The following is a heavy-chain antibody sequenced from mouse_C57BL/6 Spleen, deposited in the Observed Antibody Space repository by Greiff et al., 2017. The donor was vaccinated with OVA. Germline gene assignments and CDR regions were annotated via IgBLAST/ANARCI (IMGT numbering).Heavy chain of an antibody. CDR2: ISYDGSK. Sequence: VQLQQSGPGLVKPSQSLSLTCSVTGYSITSGYYWNWIRQFPGNKLEWMGYISYDGSKNYNPSLKNRISITRDTSKNQFFLKLNSVTTEDTATYYCAGYDYDEGYYFDYWGQGTTLTVSS. CDR3: AGYDYDEGYYFDY. V-gene: IGHV3-6*01. D-gene: IGHD2-4*01. J-gene: IGHJ2*01. CDR1: GYSITSGYY.